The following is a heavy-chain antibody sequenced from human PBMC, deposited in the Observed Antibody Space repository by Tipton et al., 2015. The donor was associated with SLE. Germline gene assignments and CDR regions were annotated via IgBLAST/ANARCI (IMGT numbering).Heavy chain of an antibody. D-gene: IGHD6-13*01. CDR2: INHSGST. J-gene: IGHJ1*01. V-gene: IGHV4-34*01. Sequence: LRLSCAVYGGSFSGYYWSWIRQPPGKGLEWIGEINHSGSTNYNPSLKSRVTISVDTSKNQFSLRLTSVTAADTAVYYCARTGYSSSWYSAEYFQHWGQGTLVTVSS. CDR1: GGSFSGYY. CDR3: ARTGYSSSWYSAEYFQH.